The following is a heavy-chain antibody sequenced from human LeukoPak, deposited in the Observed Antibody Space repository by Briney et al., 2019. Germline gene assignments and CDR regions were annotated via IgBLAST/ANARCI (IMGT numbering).Heavy chain of an antibody. Sequence: ASETLSLTCTVSGGSISSSDYYWAWIRQSPGKGLEWIGTIYYSGNTYYNPSLKSRVAISIDTSKNQFSLKLTSVTAADTAVYYCARHQSYYYDYYMDVWGKGTTVTISS. V-gene: IGHV4-39*01. CDR3: ARHQSYYYDYYMDV. CDR1: GGSISSSDYY. J-gene: IGHJ6*03. CDR2: IYYSGNT.